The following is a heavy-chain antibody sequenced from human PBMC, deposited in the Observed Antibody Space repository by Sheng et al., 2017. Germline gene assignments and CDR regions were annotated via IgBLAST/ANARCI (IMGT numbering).Heavy chain of an antibody. V-gene: IGHV4-34*01. J-gene: IGHJ4*02. D-gene: IGHD3-10*01. CDR1: GGSFSGYY. Sequence: QVQLQQWVAGLLKPSETLSLTCAVYGGSFSGYYWSWIRQPPGKGLEWIGEINHSGSTNYNPSLKSRVTISVDTSKNQFSLKLSSVTAADTAVYYCARWGSGSYIDYWGQGTLVTVSS. CDR3: ARWGSGSYIDY. CDR2: INHSGST.